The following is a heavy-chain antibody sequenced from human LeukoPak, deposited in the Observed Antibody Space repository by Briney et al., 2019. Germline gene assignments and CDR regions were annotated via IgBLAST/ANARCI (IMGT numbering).Heavy chain of an antibody. D-gene: IGHD2-2*01. Sequence: PSETLSLTCAVYGGSFSGYYWSWIRQPPGKGLEWIGEINHSGSTNYNPSLKSRVTISVDTSKNQFSLKLSSVTAADTAVYYCARGPLPSSSTSCYFDYWGQGTLVTVSS. J-gene: IGHJ4*02. V-gene: IGHV4-34*01. CDR1: GGSFSGYY. CDR3: ARGPLPSSSTSCYFDY. CDR2: INHSGST.